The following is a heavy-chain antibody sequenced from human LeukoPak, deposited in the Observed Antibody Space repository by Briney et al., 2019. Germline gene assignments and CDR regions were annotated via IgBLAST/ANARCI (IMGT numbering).Heavy chain of an antibody. J-gene: IGHJ4*02. CDR1: GFTFSSYW. Sequence: GGSLRLSCAASGFTFSSYWMSWVRQAPGKGLEWVSGVTGSGDYTFYADSVKGRFTISRDNSKNTLYLQMNSLRAEDTAVYYCARDRGDDYGELFDYWGQGTLVTVSS. D-gene: IGHD4-17*01. CDR2: VTGSGDYT. V-gene: IGHV3-23*01. CDR3: ARDRGDDYGELFDY.